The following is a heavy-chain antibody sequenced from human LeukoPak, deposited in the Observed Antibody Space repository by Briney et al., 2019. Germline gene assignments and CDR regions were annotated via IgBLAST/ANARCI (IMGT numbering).Heavy chain of an antibody. Sequence: GGSLRLSCEASGFTVSSNYMSWVRQAPGKRLEWVSVIYSGGSTYYADSVKGRFTISRDNSKNTLYLQMNSLRAEDTAVYYCAREEVGAILGDFWGQGTLVTVSS. J-gene: IGHJ4*02. CDR3: AREEVGAILGDF. V-gene: IGHV3-53*01. D-gene: IGHD1-26*01. CDR1: GFTVSSNY. CDR2: IYSGGST.